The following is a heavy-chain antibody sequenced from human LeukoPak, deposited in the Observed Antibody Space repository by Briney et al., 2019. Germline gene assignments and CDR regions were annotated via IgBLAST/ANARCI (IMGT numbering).Heavy chain of an antibody. CDR3: ARLLWFGELGHFDY. CDR1: DGSISSYY. D-gene: IGHD3-10*01. J-gene: IGHJ4*02. V-gene: IGHV4-59*08. Sequence: SETLSLTCSVFDGSISSYYWSWIRQPPGKGLEWIGYIYYSGSTNYNPSLKSRVTISVDTSKNQFSLNLNSVTAADTAVYYCARLLWFGELGHFDYWGQGTLVTVSS. CDR2: IYYSGST.